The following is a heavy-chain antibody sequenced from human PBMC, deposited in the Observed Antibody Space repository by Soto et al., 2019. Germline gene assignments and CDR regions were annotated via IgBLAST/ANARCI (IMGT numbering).Heavy chain of an antibody. J-gene: IGHJ4*02. D-gene: IGHD2-2*01. CDR1: GYTFASYA. CDR3: ARDPPPPEY. Sequence: QVQLLQSGAEVKKPGASVKVTCKSSGYTFASYAITWRRQAPGQGLEWMGWISAYNGKPNYAQEHQDRVSMTPDTSTSLAYMELRSLRSDHTAVYHCARDPPPPEYWGQATLVTVSS. V-gene: IGHV1-18*01. CDR2: ISAYNGKP.